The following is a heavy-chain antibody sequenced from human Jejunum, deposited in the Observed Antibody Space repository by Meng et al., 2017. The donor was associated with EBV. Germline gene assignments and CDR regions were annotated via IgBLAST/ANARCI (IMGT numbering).Heavy chain of an antibody. V-gene: IGHV3-74*01. CDR2: SNSDETSI. J-gene: IGHJ4*02. D-gene: IGHD2-21*02. Sequence: EGQLVDSGGGLVQPGGSLRLSCVVSGFTLSDYWMHWVRQVPGKGLLWVSRSNSDETSISYAESVKGRFSMSRDNAKNTLFLQMNSLTVEDTAVYYCARRDSRGGFYNSWGQGTLVTVSS. CDR1: GFTLSDYW. CDR3: ARRDSRGGFYNS.